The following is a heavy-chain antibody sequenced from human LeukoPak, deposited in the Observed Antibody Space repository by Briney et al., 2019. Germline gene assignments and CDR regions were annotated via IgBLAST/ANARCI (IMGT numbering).Heavy chain of an antibody. D-gene: IGHD3-22*01. J-gene: IGHJ4*02. CDR3: ARDLRSSGYYAFDY. Sequence: GSLRLSCAASGFTFSSYGMSWVRQAPGKGLEWVSYISSSGSTIYYADSVKGRFTISRDNAKNSLYLQMNSLRAEDTAVYYCARDLRSSGYYAFDYWGQGTLVTVSS. CDR1: GFTFSSYG. V-gene: IGHV3-48*04. CDR2: ISSSGSTI.